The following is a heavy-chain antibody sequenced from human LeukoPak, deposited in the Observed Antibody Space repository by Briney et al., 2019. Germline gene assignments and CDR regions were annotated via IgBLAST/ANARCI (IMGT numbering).Heavy chain of an antibody. J-gene: IGHJ6*03. CDR3: ARAFYYYYYMDV. V-gene: IGHV3-9*03. Sequence: GRPLRLSCAASGFTFDDYAMHWVRQAPGKGLEWVSGISWNSGSIGYADSVKGRFTISRDNAKNSLYLQMNSLRAEDMALYYCARAFYYYYYMDVWGKGTTVTVSS. CDR2: ISWNSGSI. CDR1: GFTFDDYA.